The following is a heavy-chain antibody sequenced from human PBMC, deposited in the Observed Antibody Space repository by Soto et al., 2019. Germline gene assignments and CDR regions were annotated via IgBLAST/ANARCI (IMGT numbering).Heavy chain of an antibody. Sequence: PSETLSLTCAVYGGSFTDYYWSWIRQPAGKGLEWIGRIYTSGSTNYNPSLKSRVTMSVDTSKNQFSLKLSSVTAADTAVYYCARDKMGYYDSSGHYYYYGMDVWGQGTTVTVSS. CDR1: GGSFTDYY. D-gene: IGHD3-22*01. V-gene: IGHV4-4*07. CDR2: IYTSGST. J-gene: IGHJ6*02. CDR3: ARDKMGYYDSSGHYYYYGMDV.